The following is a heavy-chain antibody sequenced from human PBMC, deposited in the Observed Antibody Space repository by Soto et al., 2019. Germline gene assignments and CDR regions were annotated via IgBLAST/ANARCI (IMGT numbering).Heavy chain of an antibody. Sequence: QVQLVESGGGVVQPGRSLRLSCAASGFTFSTYGMHWVRQAPGTGLEIVALMSIDASKKYYADSVKGRFTISRDTSRNTLYLQLNSLIGEDTAVYYCRVGVADWGQGTRVTVSS. D-gene: IGHD1-26*01. CDR3: RVGVAD. V-gene: IGHV3-30*03. CDR1: GFTFSTYG. J-gene: IGHJ1*01. CDR2: MSIDASKK.